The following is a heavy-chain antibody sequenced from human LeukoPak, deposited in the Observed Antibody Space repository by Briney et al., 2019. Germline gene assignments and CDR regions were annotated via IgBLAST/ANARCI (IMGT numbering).Heavy chain of an antibody. D-gene: IGHD3-10*01. J-gene: IGHJ4*02. V-gene: IGHV4-39*01. Sequence: SETLSLPCTVSGGSISSTSYYWGWIRQPPGKGLEWIGTIYYSGSTYYNPSLKSRVTISVDTSKNQFSLKVNSVTAADTAVFSCVDGSGSYYNPFDYWGQGTLVAVSS. CDR2: IYYSGST. CDR3: VDGSGSYYNPFDY. CDR1: GGSISSTSYY.